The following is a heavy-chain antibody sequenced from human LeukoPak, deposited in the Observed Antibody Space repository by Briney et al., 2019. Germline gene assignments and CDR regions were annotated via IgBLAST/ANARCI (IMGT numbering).Heavy chain of an antibody. CDR1: GYTFTGYY. J-gene: IGHJ4*02. V-gene: IGHV1-69*04. CDR3: ARAARLVVVAASQPYYFDY. D-gene: IGHD2-15*01. CDR2: IIPILGIA. Sequence: ASVKVSCKASGYTFTGYYMHWVRQAPGQGLEWMGRIIPILGIANYAQKFQGRVTITADKSTSTAYMELSSLRSEDTAVYYCARAARLVVVAASQPYYFDYWGQGTLVTVSS.